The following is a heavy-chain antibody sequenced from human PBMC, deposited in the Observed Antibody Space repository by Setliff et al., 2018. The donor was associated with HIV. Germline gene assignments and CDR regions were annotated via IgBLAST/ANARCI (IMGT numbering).Heavy chain of an antibody. V-gene: IGHV1-3*01. CDR3: ARATIHYVWGSYGYYYYYMDV. J-gene: IGHJ6*03. CDR1: GYTFTSYA. Sequence: ASVKVSCKASGYTFTSYAMHWVRQAPGQRLEWMGWINAGNGNTKYSQKFQGRVTITRDTSASTAYMELSSLRSEDTAVYYCARATIHYVWGSYGYYYYYMDVWGKGTTVTVSS. CDR2: INAGNGNT. D-gene: IGHD3-16*01.